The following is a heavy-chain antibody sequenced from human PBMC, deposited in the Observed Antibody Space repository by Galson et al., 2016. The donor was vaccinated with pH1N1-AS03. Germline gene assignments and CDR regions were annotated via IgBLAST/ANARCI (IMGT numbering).Heavy chain of an antibody. J-gene: IGHJ5*02. CDR2: VNAGHGNT. Sequence: SVKVSCKASGDTFSTYAIHWMRHAPGERLEWMGWVNAGHGNTEYSQKFRGRVTITRDTSGNTAYMELSSLRSEDTAVYYCARDPLWCSGADCFAPYKGFDAWGQGTLVTVSS. D-gene: IGHD2-15*01. V-gene: IGHV1-3*01. CDR3: ARDPLWCSGADCFAPYKGFDA. CDR1: GDTFSTYA.